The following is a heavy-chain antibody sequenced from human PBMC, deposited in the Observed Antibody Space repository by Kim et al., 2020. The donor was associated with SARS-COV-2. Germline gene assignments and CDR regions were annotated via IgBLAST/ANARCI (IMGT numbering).Heavy chain of an antibody. D-gene: IGHD6-13*01. J-gene: IGHJ3*02. CDR3: ARHRAAAEDDAFDI. Sequence: ETRYSPSFQGQVTISADKSSSTAYLQWSSLKAADTAMYYCARHRAAAEDDAFDIWGQGTMVTVSS. V-gene: IGHV5-51*01. CDR2: ET.